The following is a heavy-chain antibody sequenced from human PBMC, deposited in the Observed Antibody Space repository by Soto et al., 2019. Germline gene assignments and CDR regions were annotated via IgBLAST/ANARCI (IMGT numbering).Heavy chain of an antibody. J-gene: IGHJ4*01. Sequence: GSLILSCPASGITLSHFWMHWVRQPPGKGLVWIARINNDGGGTSYADFAKGRFAISRDDSNNMVYLQMNSLKIEDTAVYYCTTDSYSTIIIVRFDYWGHGTLVTVSS. CDR1: GITLSHFW. V-gene: IGHV3-74*01. CDR2: INNDGGGT. CDR3: TTDSYSTIIIVRFDY. D-gene: IGHD3-22*01.